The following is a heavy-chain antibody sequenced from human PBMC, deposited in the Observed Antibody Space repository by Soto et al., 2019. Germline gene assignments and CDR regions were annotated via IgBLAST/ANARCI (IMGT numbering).Heavy chain of an antibody. J-gene: IGHJ4*02. Sequence: SETLSLTCTVSGGSISSYYWSWIRQPPGKGLEWIGYIYYSGSTNYNPSLKSRVTISVDTSKNQFSLKLSSVTAADTAVYYCARGLYDYVWGSYRSTAGSIKGFDYWGQGTLVTVSS. V-gene: IGHV4-59*12. CDR3: ARGLYDYVWGSYRSTAGSIKGFDY. D-gene: IGHD3-16*02. CDR1: GGSISSYY. CDR2: IYYSGST.